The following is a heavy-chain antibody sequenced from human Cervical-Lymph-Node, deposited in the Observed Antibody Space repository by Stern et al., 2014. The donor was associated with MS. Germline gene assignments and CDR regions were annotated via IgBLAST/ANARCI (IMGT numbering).Heavy chain of an antibody. CDR2: IIPIFGSA. J-gene: IGHJ4*02. CDR3: ARSLRSVVVTALTGYYFDY. V-gene: IGHV1-69*01. D-gene: IGHD2-21*02. CDR1: GGTFSIYT. Sequence: VHLVESGAEVKKPGSSVNVSCQASGGTFSIYTISWVRQAPVHGLEWMGGIIPIFGSANYAQKFQGRATITADESASTAYMELSSLRSEDTAVYYCARSLRSVVVTALTGYYFDYWGQGTLVTVSS.